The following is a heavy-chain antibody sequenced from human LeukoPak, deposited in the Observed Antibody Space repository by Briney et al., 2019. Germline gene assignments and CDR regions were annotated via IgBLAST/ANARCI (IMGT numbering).Heavy chain of an antibody. J-gene: IGHJ4*02. V-gene: IGHV3-23*01. D-gene: IGHD2-2*01. CDR3: AKGAIVVVPAAMGILYFDY. CDR1: GITLSNYG. CDR2: ISGSGGST. Sequence: GGSLRLSCAVSGITLSNYGMSWVRQAPGKGLEWVSAISGSGGSTYYADSVKGRFTISRDNSKNTLYLQMNSLRAEDTAVYYCAKGAIVVVPAAMGILYFDYWGQGTLVTVSS.